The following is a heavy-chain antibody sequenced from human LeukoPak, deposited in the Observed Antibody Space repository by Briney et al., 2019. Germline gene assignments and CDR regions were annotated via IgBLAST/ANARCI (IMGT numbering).Heavy chain of an antibody. D-gene: IGHD2-15*01. J-gene: IGHJ4*02. CDR2: ISSSSSYI. Sequence: GGSLRLSYAASGFTSSSYSMNWVRQAPGKGLEWVSSISSSSSYIYYADSVKGRFTISRDNAKNSLYLQMNSLRAEDTAVYYCARDHAYCSGGSCYSSYWGQGTLVTVSS. V-gene: IGHV3-21*01. CDR1: GFTSSSYS. CDR3: ARDHAYCSGGSCYSSY.